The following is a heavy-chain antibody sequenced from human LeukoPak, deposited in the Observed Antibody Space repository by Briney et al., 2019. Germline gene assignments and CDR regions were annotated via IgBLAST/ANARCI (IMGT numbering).Heavy chain of an antibody. CDR1: GYTFTSFD. D-gene: IGHD3-9*01. Sequence: ASVKVSCTASGYTFTSFDINWVRQAPGQGLEWMGWINPNSGNTGYAQKFQGRVTMTRNTSISTAYMELSSLTSEDTAVYYCARDTVFDWLTPFDYWGQGTLVTVSS. CDR2: INPNSGNT. V-gene: IGHV1-8*01. CDR3: ARDTVFDWLTPFDY. J-gene: IGHJ4*02.